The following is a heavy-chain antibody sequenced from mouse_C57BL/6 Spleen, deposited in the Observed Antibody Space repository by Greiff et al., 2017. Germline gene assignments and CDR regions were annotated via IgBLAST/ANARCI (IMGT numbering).Heavy chain of an antibody. V-gene: IGHV1-26*01. CDR3: ARGIYYESYWDFDV. CDR2: INPNNGGT. D-gene: IGHD2-4*01. J-gene: IGHJ1*03. CDR1: GYTFTDYY. Sequence: VHVKQSGPELVKPGASVKISCKASGYTFTDYYMNWVKQSHGKSLEWIGDINPNNGGTSYNQKFKGKATLTVDKSSSTAYMELRSLTSEDSAVYYCARGIYYESYWDFDVWGTGTTVTVSS.